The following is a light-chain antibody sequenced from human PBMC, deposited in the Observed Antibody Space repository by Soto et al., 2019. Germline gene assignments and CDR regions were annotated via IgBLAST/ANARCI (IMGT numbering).Light chain of an antibody. CDR2: GAS. V-gene: IGKV3-15*01. J-gene: IGKJ4*01. Sequence: EIVLTQSPGTLSLSPGERATLSCRASQSVSNNYLAWYQQKPGQAPRLLIYGASNRATGIPARFRGSGSGTEFTLTIDSLQSEDFAVYYCQQYNDWPPAFGGGTKVDIK. CDR3: QQYNDWPPA. CDR1: QSVSNN.